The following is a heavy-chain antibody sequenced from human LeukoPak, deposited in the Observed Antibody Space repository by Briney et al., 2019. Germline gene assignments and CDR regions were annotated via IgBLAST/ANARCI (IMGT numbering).Heavy chain of an antibody. J-gene: IGHJ6*03. CDR2: IYPGGTT. CDR1: GYSISSGYF. CDR3: ARGGGYDYDYYYYMDV. Sequence: SETLSLTCTVSGYSISSGYFWGWVRQPPGKGLEWIGSIYPGGTTYYSPSLKSRLTISVDTSRNQLSLKLSFVNAADTAVYYCARGGGYDYDYYYYMDVWGKGTTVTVSS. V-gene: IGHV4-38-2*02. D-gene: IGHD5-12*01.